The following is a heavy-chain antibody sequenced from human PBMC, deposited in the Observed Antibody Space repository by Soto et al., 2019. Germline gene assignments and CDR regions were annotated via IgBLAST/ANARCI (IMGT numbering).Heavy chain of an antibody. V-gene: IGHV3-30*18. Sequence: QMQLVESGGGVVQPGTSLRVSCAASGFTFSHYGIHWVRQAPGKGLEWVAVISYDGGINLYAYSVRDRFAISRDNSKDTLYLQMNTLGPDDTAVYYCAKLPWGFNYYDRSEYRATDNDAFDIWGQGTMVTVSS. D-gene: IGHD3-22*01. CDR1: GFTFSHYG. J-gene: IGHJ3*02. CDR3: AKLPWGFNYYDRSEYRATDNDAFDI. CDR2: ISYDGGIN.